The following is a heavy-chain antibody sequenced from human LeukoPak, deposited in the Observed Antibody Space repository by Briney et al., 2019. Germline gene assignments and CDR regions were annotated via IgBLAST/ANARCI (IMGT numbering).Heavy chain of an antibody. D-gene: IGHD3-10*01. CDR2: ISGSGKST. CDR3: AKSGGDSGGYYLYYGMDV. V-gene: IGHV3-23*01. CDR1: GFTFSNYA. J-gene: IGHJ6*02. Sequence: GGSLRLSCAASGFTFSNYAMNWVRQAPGKGLEWVSAISGSGKSTYYADSVKGRFTISRDNSKNTLYLQMNSLRAEDTAVYYCAKSGGDSGGYYLYYGMDVWGQGTTVTVSS.